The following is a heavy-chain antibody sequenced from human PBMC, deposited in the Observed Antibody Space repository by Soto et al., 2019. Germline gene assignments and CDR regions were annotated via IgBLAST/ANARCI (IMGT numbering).Heavy chain of an antibody. D-gene: IGHD2-2*01. CDR2: IYPGDSDT. V-gene: IGHV5-51*01. J-gene: IGHJ6*02. CDR3: ASSPRGYCSSTSCRELGNYYGMDV. CDR1: GYSFTSYW. Sequence: RVGESLKISCKGSGYSFTSYWIGWVRQMPGKGLEWMGIIYPGDSDTRYSPSFQGQVTISADKSISTAYLQWSSLKASDTAMYYCASSPRGYCSSTSCRELGNYYGMDVWGQGTTVTVSS.